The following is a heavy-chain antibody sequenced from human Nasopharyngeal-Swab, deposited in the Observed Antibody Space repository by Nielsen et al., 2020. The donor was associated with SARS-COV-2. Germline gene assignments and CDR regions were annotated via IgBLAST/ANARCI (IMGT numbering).Heavy chain of an antibody. CDR2: IYPGDSDT. Sequence: VRQMPGKGLEWMGIIYPGDSDTRYSPSFQGQVTISADKSISTAYLQWSSLKASDTAMYYCARAPYDFWSGYSMYYSDYWGQGTLVTVSS. D-gene: IGHD3-3*01. J-gene: IGHJ4*02. V-gene: IGHV5-51*01. CDR3: ARAPYDFWSGYSMYYSDY.